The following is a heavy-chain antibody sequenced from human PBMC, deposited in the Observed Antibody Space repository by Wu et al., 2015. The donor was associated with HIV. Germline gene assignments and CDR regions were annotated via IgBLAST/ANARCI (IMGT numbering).Heavy chain of an antibody. Sequence: QVQLVQSGAEVKKPGSSVKVSCKASGGTFSSYAISWVRQAPGQGLGWMGRIIPIFGTANYAQKFQGRVTITADESTSTAYMELSGLRSEDTAVYYCARDLLRSTVITGYFDYWGQGTLVTVSS. CDR3: ARDLLRSTVITGYFDY. D-gene: IGHD3-3*01. V-gene: IGHV1-69*13. J-gene: IGHJ4*02. CDR1: GGTFSSYA. CDR2: IIPIFGTA.